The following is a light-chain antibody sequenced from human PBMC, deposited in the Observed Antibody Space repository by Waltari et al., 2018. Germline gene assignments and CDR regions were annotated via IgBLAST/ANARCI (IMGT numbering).Light chain of an antibody. CDR1: QSVSSSY. CDR3: QQYGRSWNT. CDR2: GAS. Sequence: EIVLTQSPGTLSLSPGERANLSCRASQSVSSSYLAWYQQKPGQAPMLLIHGASSRATGIPDRFMGSGSGTDFTLTISRLEPEDFAVYYCQQYGRSWNTFGQGTKLEIK. J-gene: IGKJ2*01. V-gene: IGKV3-20*01.